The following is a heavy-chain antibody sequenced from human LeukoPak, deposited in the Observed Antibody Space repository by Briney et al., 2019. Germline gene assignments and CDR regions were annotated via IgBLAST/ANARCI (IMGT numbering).Heavy chain of an antibody. CDR2: INVGTGNP. J-gene: IGHJ3*02. Sequence: GASVKVSCKASGYTFNTYAIHWVRQAPGQTLEWLGWINVGTGNPKYSERLQGRVTITRDTSASTAYMELSSLRFEDTAVYYCARGLGELLWFAELPTQPLNDASDIWGQGTMVTVSS. D-gene: IGHD3-10*01. V-gene: IGHV1-3*01. CDR3: ARGLGELLWFAELPTQPLNDASDI. CDR1: GYTFNTYA.